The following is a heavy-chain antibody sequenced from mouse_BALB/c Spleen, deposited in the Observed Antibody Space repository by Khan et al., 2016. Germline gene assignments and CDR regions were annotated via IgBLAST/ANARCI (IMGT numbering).Heavy chain of an antibody. CDR1: GYSITSDYA. J-gene: IGHJ4*01. Sequence: EVQLQESGPGLVKPSQSLSLTCTVTGYSITSDYAWNWIQQFPGNKLEWMGYISYSGSTRYYPSLKSRISITRDTSKNQFFLQLISVTTEDTATYFCARTPTAYCTMDYWGQGTSVTVSS. V-gene: IGHV3-2*02. D-gene: IGHD1-2*01. CDR3: ARTPTAYCTMDY. CDR2: ISYSGST.